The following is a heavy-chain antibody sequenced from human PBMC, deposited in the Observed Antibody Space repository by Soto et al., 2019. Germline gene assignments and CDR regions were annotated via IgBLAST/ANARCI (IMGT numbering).Heavy chain of an antibody. J-gene: IGHJ4*02. V-gene: IGHV4-39*01. CDR1: VGSISSSSYY. CDR3: ARQSNAAMDY. CDR2: IYYSGST. Sequence: TSETLSLTCTVSVGSISSSSYYWGWIRQPPGKGLEWIGSIYYSGSTYYNPSLKSRVTISVDTSKNQFSLKLSSVTAADTAVYYCARQSNAAMDYWGQGTLVTVSS. D-gene: IGHD2-2*01.